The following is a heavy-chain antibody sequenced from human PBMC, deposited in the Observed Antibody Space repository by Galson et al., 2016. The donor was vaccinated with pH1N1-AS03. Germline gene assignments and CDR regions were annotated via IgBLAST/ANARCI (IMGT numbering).Heavy chain of an antibody. V-gene: IGHV3-11*03. J-gene: IGHJ6*02. CDR2: ISFTSDYR. D-gene: IGHD2-21*01. CDR1: GFSLSDYY. Sequence: SLRLSCAASGFSLSDYYMTWIRQAPGKGLEWVAYISFTSDYRHYADSVKGQFTISRDNAKDSLYLQMDSLRVEDTAVHYCARARGGEDAWSQDVWGQGTTVTVSS. CDR3: ARARGGEDAWSQDV.